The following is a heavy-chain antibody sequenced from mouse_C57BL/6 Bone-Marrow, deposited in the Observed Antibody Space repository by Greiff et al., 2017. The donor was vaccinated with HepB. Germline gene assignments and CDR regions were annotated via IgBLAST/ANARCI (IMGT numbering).Heavy chain of an antibody. CDR2: ISSGGDYI. V-gene: IGHV5-9-1*02. CDR3: TREGQDYDGTHDV. Sequence: EVKLMESGEGLVKPGGSLKLSCAASGFTFSSYAMSWVRQTPEKRLEWVAYISSGGDYIYYADTVKGRFTISRDNARNTLYLQMSSLKSEDTAMYYCTREGQDYDGTHDVWGTGTTVTVSS. J-gene: IGHJ1*03. CDR1: GFTFSSYA. D-gene: IGHD2-4*01.